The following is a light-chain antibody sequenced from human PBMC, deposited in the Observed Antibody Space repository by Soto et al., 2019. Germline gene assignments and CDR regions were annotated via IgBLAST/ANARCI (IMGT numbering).Light chain of an antibody. V-gene: IGKV3-15*01. J-gene: IGKJ4*01. CDR1: QSGSNK. Sequence: VKRLSTGPLSVSPGERATLSCRASQSGSNKLPWYQQKPGQAPRLLIYGASTRATGIPARFSGSGSGTEFSLTISCQQSEDFPIYYCHAFTLWQAVRFGGGAKLDIK. CDR3: HAFTLWQAVR. CDR2: GAS.